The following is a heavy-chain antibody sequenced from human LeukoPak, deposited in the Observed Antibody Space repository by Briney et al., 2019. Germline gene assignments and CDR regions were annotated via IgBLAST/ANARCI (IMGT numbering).Heavy chain of an antibody. D-gene: IGHD2-21*02. CDR3: ARAYCGGDCYPHY. CDR2: ISSSSSYI. J-gene: IGHJ4*02. V-gene: IGHV3-21*01. CDR1: GFTFSSYS. Sequence: SGGSLRLSCAASGFTFSSYSMNWVRQAPGKGLEWVSSISSSSSYIYYADSVKGRFTISRDNAKNSLHLQMNSLRAEDTAVYYCARAYCGGDCYPHYWGQGTLVTVSS.